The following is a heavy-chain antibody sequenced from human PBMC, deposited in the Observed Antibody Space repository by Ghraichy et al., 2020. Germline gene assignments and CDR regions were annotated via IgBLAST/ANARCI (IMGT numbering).Heavy chain of an antibody. CDR3: ASEGRGENFDY. V-gene: IGHV4-59*01. CDR2: IYYSGST. J-gene: IGHJ4*02. D-gene: IGHD3-10*01. Sequence: SETLSHTCTVSGGSISSYYWSWIRQPPGKGLEWIGYIYYSGSTNYNPSLKSRVTISVDTSKNQFSLKLSSVTAADTAVYYCASEGRGENFDYWGQGTLVTVSS. CDR1: GGSISSYY.